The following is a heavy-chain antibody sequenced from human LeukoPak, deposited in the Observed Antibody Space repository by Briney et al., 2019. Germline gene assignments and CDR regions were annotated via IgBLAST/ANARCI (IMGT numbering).Heavy chain of an antibody. V-gene: IGHV3-23*01. CDR2: ISGSGGST. D-gene: IGHD3-3*01. CDR3: ATDDFWSGYYYYMDV. Sequence: GGSLRLSCAASGFTFSSYAMSWVRQAPGKGLEWVSAISGSGGSTYYADSVKGRFTISRDNSKNTLHLQMNSLRAEDTAVYYCATDDFWSGYYYYMDVWGKGTTVTVSS. CDR1: GFTFSSYA. J-gene: IGHJ6*03.